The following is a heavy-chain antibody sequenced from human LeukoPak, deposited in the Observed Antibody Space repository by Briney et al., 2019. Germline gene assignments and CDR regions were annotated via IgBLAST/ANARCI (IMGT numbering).Heavy chain of an antibody. CDR2: INGDGSST. CDR1: GFTFSSYW. D-gene: IGHD6-19*01. J-gene: IGHJ4*02. V-gene: IGHV3-74*01. CDR3: ARQHSSGWYNY. Sequence: GGSLRLSCAASGFTFSSYWMHWVRQAPGKGLVWVSRINGDGSSTRYADSVKGRFTISRDNAKNTLYLQMNSLGGEDTAFYYCARQHSSGWYNYWGQGTLVTVSS.